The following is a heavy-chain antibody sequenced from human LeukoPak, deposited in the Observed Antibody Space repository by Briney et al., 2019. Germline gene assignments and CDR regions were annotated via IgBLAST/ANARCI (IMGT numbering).Heavy chain of an antibody. CDR1: GGSISSGDYY. Sequence: SETLSLTCTVSGGSISSGDYYWSWIRQPPGKGLEWIGYIYYSGSTYYNPSLKSRVTISVDTSKNQLSLKLSSVTAADTAVYYCARDSGDSTHFDYWGQGTLVTVSS. CDR2: IYYSGST. J-gene: IGHJ4*02. V-gene: IGHV4-30-4*01. CDR3: ARDSGDSTHFDY. D-gene: IGHD2-21*02.